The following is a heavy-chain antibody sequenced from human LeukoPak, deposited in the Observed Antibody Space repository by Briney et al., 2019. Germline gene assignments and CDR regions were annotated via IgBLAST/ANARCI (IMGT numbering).Heavy chain of an antibody. V-gene: IGHV1-69*05. D-gene: IGHD3-22*01. CDR1: GYTFTGYY. Sequence: GASVKVSCKASGYTFTGYYMHWVRQAPGQGLEWMGGIIPIFGTANYAQKFQGRVTITTDESTSTAYMELSSLRSEDTAVYYCARSNTYYYDSSGYYADYWGQGTLVTVSS. J-gene: IGHJ4*02. CDR2: IIPIFGTA. CDR3: ARSNTYYYDSSGYYADY.